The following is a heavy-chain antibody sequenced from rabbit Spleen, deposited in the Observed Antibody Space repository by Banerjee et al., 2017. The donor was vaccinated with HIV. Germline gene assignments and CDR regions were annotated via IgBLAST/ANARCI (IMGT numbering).Heavy chain of an antibody. CDR2: MFLGGGGST. V-gene: IGHV1S40*01. D-gene: IGHD2-1*01. Sequence: QSLEESGGDLVKPGASLTLTCTASGFSFSNNYYMCWVRQAPGKGLEWIACMFLGGGGSTYYASWAKGRFTISKASSTTVTLQMTSLTAADTATYFCAREKSGNYGGDFGLWGQGTLVTVS. J-gene: IGHJ3*01. CDR1: GFSFSNNYY. CDR3: AREKSGNYGGDFGL.